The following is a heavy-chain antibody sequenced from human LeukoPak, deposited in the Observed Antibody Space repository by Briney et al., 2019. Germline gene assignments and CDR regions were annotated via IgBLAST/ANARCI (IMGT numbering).Heavy chain of an antibody. Sequence: GRSLRLSCAASGFTFSSYGMHWVRQAPGKGLEWVAVISYDGSNKYYADSVKGRFTISRDNSKNTLYLQMNSLRAEDTAVYYCAKDYYDSSGYQSGDYWGQGTLVTVSS. CDR1: GFTFSSYG. J-gene: IGHJ4*02. V-gene: IGHV3-30*18. CDR3: AKDYYDSSGYQSGDY. D-gene: IGHD3-22*01. CDR2: ISYDGSNK.